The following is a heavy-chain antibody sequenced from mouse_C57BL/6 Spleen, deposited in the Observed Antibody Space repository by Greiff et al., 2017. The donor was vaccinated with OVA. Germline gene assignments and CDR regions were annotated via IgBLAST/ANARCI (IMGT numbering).Heavy chain of an antibody. Sequence: QVQLQQSGAELVRPGASVTLSCKASGYTFTDYEMHWVKQTPVHGLEWIGAIDPETGGTAYNQKFKGKAILTADKSSSTAYMELRSLTSEDSAVYYCTRLGGHYAMDYWGQGTSVTVSS. CDR1: GYTFTDYE. CDR2: IDPETGGT. D-gene: IGHD1-1*02. V-gene: IGHV1-15*01. CDR3: TRLGGHYAMDY. J-gene: IGHJ4*01.